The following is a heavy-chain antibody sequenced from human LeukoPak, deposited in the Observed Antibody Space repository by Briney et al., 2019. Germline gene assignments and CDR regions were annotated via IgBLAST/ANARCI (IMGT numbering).Heavy chain of an antibody. CDR3: AKDHGRWLVPEGVDY. CDR1: GFTFSSYG. V-gene: IGHV3-30*18. J-gene: IGHJ4*02. CDR2: ISYDGSNK. Sequence: PGGSLRLSCAASGFTFSSYGMHWVRQAPGKGLEWVAVISYDGSNKYYADSVKGRFTISRDNSKNTLYPQMNSLRAEDTAVYYCAKDHGRWLVPEGVDYWGQGTLVTVSS. D-gene: IGHD6-19*01.